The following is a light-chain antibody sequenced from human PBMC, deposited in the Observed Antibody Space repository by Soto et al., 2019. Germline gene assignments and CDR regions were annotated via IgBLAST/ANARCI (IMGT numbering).Light chain of an antibody. J-gene: IGLJ2*01. CDR1: NIGTKS. V-gene: IGLV3-21*02. CDR2: DDS. CDR3: HVWDSSNNQVV. Sequence: SYEMTQSPSVSVAPGQTARITCGGNNIGTKSVHWYQQKAGQAPVVVVYDDSDRPPGIPDRFSGSKSGNTATLTISRPEAGDEADYYCHVWDSSNNQVVFGGGTKLTVL.